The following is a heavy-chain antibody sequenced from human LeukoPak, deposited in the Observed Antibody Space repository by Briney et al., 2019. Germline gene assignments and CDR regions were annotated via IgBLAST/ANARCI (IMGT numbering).Heavy chain of an antibody. D-gene: IGHD3-10*01. J-gene: IGHJ6*03. CDR1: GVTFSNAW. Sequence: GGAPRLSCAASGVTFSNAWMSWVRQAPGKGREWVGRIKSKTDGGITDYASPVKSRFNSSSDDSKNTLYLQMISLKTEDTAVYYCTSGGLWFGDWGYYLYRDVWGKGTTVTVSS. CDR2: IKSKTDGGIT. V-gene: IGHV3-15*01. CDR3: TSGGLWFGDWGYYLYRDV.